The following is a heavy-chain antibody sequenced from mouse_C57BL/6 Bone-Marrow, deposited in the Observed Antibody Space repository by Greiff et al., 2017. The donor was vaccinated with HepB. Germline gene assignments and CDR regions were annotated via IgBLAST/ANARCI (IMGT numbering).Heavy chain of an antibody. CDR1: GFTFSNYW. Sequence: EVQRVESGGGLVQPGGSMKLSCVASGFTFSNYWMNWVRQSPEKGLEWVAQIRLKSDNYATHYAESVKGRFTISRDDYKSSVYLQMNNLRAEDTGIYYCTGVTTVVGDYWGQGTTLTVSS. CDR2: IRLKSDNYAT. J-gene: IGHJ2*01. V-gene: IGHV6-3*01. D-gene: IGHD1-1*01. CDR3: TGVTTVVGDY.